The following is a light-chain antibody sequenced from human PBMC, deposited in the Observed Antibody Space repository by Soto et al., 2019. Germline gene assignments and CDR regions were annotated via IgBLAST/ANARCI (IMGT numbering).Light chain of an antibody. CDR3: QSYDSSLSVL. CDR1: SSNIGAGYD. Sequence: QPVLTQPPSVSGAPGQRVTISCTGSSSNIGAGYDVHWFQQLPGTAPKLLIYANSNRPSGVPDRFSGSKSGTSASLATTGLQAEDEADYYCQSYDSSLSVLFGGGTKLTVL. CDR2: ANS. J-gene: IGLJ2*01. V-gene: IGLV1-40*01.